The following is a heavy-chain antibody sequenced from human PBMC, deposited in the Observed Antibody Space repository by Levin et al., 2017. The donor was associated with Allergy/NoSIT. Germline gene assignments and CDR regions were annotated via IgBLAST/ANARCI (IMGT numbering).Heavy chain of an antibody. CDR2: IYYSGST. CDR3: ARLMIGSSYSNYFDY. D-gene: IGHD3-22*01. J-gene: IGHJ4*02. CDR1: GGSISSYY. V-gene: IGHV4-59*01. Sequence: PSETLSLTCTVSGGSISSYYWSWIRQPPGKGLEWIGYIYYSGSTNYNPSLKSRVTISVDTSKNQFSLKLSSVTAADTAVYYCARLMIGSSYSNYFDYWGQGTLVTVSS.